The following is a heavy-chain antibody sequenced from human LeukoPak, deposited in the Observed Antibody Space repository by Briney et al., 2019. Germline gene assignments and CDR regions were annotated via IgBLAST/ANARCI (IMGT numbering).Heavy chain of an antibody. D-gene: IGHD4-17*01. Sequence: SQTLSLTCAVSGGSISSGGYSWSWIRQPPGKGLEWIGYIYHSGSTYYNPSLKSRVTISVDRSKNQFSLKLSSVTAADTAVYYCARESYGDYEVFDPWGQGTLVTVSS. CDR2: IYHSGST. CDR1: GGSISSGGYS. CDR3: ARESYGDYEVFDP. J-gene: IGHJ5*02. V-gene: IGHV4-30-2*01.